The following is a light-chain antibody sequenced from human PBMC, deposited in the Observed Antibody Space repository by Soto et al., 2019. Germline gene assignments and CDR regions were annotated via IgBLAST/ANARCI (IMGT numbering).Light chain of an antibody. V-gene: IGKV1-12*01. CDR3: QQAKSFPRT. J-gene: IGKJ1*01. CDR2: AAS. Sequence: DIQMTQSPSSVSASVGDRVTITCRASQGISSWLAWDQQKPGKAPTLLFYAASSLQSGVPSRFRGSGSGTDFPLTISRRQPEDCVFYSGQQAKSFPRTFGQGTKVEIK. CDR1: QGISSW.